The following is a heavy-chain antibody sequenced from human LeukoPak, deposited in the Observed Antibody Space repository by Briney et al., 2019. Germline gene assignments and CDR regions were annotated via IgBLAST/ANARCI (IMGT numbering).Heavy chain of an antibody. CDR3: AIILGYCSSTSCHDAFDI. Sequence: ASVKVSCKASGYTFTSYDINWVRQAPGQGLEWMGWMNPKSGNTGYAQTFQGRVTMTRNTSISTAYMELSSLISEDTAVYYCAIILGYCSSTSCHDAFDIWGQGTMVTVSS. J-gene: IGHJ3*02. CDR2: MNPKSGNT. V-gene: IGHV1-8*01. CDR1: GYTFTSYD. D-gene: IGHD2-2*01.